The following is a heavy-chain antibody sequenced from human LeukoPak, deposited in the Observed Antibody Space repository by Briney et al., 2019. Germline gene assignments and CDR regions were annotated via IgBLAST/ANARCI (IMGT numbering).Heavy chain of an antibody. CDR2: IYSSGST. J-gene: IGHJ6*03. D-gene: IGHD3-10*01. CDR3: ARGRKVVGEFWRPYYYHYMDV. Sequence: SETLSLTCTVSGGSISSGSYYWNWIRQPAGKGLEWIGRIYSSGSTNYNPSLKSRVTISVDTSKNQFSLKLSSVTAADTAVYYCARGRKVVGEFWRPYYYHYMDVWGKGTTVTVSS. V-gene: IGHV4-61*02. CDR1: GGSISSGSYY.